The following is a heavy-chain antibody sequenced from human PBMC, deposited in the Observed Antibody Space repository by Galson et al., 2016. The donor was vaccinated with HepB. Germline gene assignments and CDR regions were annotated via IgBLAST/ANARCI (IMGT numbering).Heavy chain of an antibody. Sequence: SETLSLTCFVSGGTIRSDYYWGWIRQPPGRGLEWIGGVLSSEGTYYNPSLKSRVTISVDTSKNQLSLRLNSVTAADTGVYYCATGIVVAGKYYYYYMDVWGKGTTVTVS. CDR3: ATGIVVAGKYYYYYMDV. D-gene: IGHD6-19*01. CDR2: VLSSEGT. CDR1: GGTIRSDYY. V-gene: IGHV4-39*01. J-gene: IGHJ6*03.